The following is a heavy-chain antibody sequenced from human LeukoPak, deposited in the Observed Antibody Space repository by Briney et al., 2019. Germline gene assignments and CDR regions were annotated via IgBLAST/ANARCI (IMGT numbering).Heavy chain of an antibody. CDR3: ARQTGTAFDI. Sequence: PGGSLRLSCAASGFTFSSYSLNWVRQAPGKGLEWLSYITSVSSTIYYGDSVRGRFTISRDNAKNSLYLQMNSLRAEDTAVYYCARQTGTAFDIWGQGTLVTVSS. CDR2: ITSVSSTI. J-gene: IGHJ3*02. V-gene: IGHV3-48*04. CDR1: GFTFSSYS. D-gene: IGHD1-1*01.